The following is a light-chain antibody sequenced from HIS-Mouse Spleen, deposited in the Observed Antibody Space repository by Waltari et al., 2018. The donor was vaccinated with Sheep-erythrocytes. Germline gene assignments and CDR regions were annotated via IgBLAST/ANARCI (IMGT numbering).Light chain of an antibody. V-gene: IGLV2-11*01. J-gene: IGLJ1*01. Sequence: QSALTQPRSVSGSPGQSVTISCTGTSSDVGGYNDVSCYQQHPGKAPKLLIYDVSKRPSGVPDRFSGSKSGNTASLTISGLQAEDEADYYCCSYAGSYNHVFATGTKVTVL. CDR2: DVS. CDR1: SSDVGGYND. CDR3: CSYAGSYNHV.